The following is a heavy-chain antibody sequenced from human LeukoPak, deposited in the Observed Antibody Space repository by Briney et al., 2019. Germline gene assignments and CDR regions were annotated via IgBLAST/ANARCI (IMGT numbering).Heavy chain of an antibody. D-gene: IGHD2-15*01. Sequence: GGSLRLSCAASEFTFSSYPMSWVRQAPGKGLEWVSAICGDGSDKYYAHSVKGRFTISRDNFKNTLHLQKNGLKAEDTALYYCAKGRYCTGGTCTLFHYWGQGTLVTVSS. J-gene: IGHJ4*02. CDR1: EFTFSSYP. CDR2: ICGDGSDK. CDR3: AKGRYCTGGTCTLFHY. V-gene: IGHV3-23*01.